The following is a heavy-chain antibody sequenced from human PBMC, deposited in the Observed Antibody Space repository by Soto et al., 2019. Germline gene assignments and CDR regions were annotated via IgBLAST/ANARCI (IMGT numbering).Heavy chain of an antibody. CDR3: AKGGDWNYVSFFDY. Sequence: GGSLRLSCAASGFTFSSYAMSWVRQAPGKGLEWVSATSGSGGSTYYADSVKGRFTISRDNSKNTLYLQMNSLRAEDTAVYYCAKGGDWNYVSFFDYWGQGTLVTVSS. CDR2: TSGSGGST. CDR1: GFTFSSYA. J-gene: IGHJ4*02. D-gene: IGHD1-7*01. V-gene: IGHV3-23*01.